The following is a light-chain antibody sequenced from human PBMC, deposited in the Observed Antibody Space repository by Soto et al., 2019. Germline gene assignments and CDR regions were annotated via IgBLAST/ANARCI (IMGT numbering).Light chain of an antibody. V-gene: IGKV3-20*01. J-gene: IGKJ3*01. CDR1: RHVYINA. CDR2: GAS. CDR3: QQYGASPFT. Sequence: VVLTQSPATLSLSPGETATLSCRASRHVYINALAWYQQKPGRTPTLLIYGASTRATDIPDRFSANGSGTDFSLTNSSVEPEDSAVYYCQQYGASPFTFGPGTRVEI.